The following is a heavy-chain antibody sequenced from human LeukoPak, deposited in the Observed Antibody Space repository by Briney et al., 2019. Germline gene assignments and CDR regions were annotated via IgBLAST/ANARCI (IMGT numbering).Heavy chain of an antibody. CDR1: GFTFSSYW. CDR2: IKQDGSEK. CDR3: ARGAYYYDSSGYYRIFDY. D-gene: IGHD3-22*01. J-gene: IGHJ4*02. Sequence: GALRLSCAASGFTFSSYWMSWVRQAPGKGLEWVANIKQDGSEKYYVDSVKGRFTISRDNAKNSLYLQMNSLRAEDTAVYYCARGAYYYDSSGYYRIFDYRGQGTLVTVSS. V-gene: IGHV3-7*01.